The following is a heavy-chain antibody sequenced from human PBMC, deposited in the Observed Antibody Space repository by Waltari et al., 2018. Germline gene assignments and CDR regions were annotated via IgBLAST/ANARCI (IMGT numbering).Heavy chain of an antibody. D-gene: IGHD2-2*01. CDR2: ISTGSDTI. V-gene: IGHV3-48*01. J-gene: IGHJ4*02. CDR1: GFAFSVYA. CDR3: ASLYAY. Sequence: EVHLVESGGGLVRPGESLRLSGAASGFAFSVYAMNWVRQAPGKGLEWVAYISTGSDTIQYADSVKGRFTISRDDATNSLYLHMNRLRAEDSAVYYCASLYAYWGQGTLVSVSS.